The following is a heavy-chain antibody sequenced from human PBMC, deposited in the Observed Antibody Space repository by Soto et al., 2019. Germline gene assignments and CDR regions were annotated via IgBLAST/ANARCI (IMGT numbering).Heavy chain of an antibody. Sequence: EVQLVESGGGLVQPGGSLRLSCAASGFTFSSYSMNWVRQAPGKGLEWVSYISSSSSTIYYADSVKGRFTISRDNAKNSLYLQMNSLRAEDTAVYYCARADDFWSGKNWFDPWGQGTLVTVSS. J-gene: IGHJ5*02. V-gene: IGHV3-48*01. D-gene: IGHD3-3*01. CDR3: ARADDFWSGKNWFDP. CDR1: GFTFSSYS. CDR2: ISSSSSTI.